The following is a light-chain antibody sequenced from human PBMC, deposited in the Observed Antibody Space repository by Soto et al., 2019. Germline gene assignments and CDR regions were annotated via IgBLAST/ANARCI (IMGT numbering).Light chain of an antibody. CDR2: GVS. CDR3: QQYDNWPLT. V-gene: IGKV3D-15*01. J-gene: IGKJ4*01. Sequence: EIVMTQSPVTLSASPGERATLSCRASQSVSSNLAWYQQKPGQTPRLLMYGVSTRATGIPVRFSGSGSGTEFTLTISSLQSEDFAVYYCQQYDNWPLTFGGGTKVDIK. CDR1: QSVSSN.